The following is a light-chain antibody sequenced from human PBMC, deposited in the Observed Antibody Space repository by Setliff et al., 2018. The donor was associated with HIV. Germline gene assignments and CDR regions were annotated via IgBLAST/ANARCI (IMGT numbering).Light chain of an antibody. Sequence: QSVLTQPASVSGSPGQSITISCTGSSRDIGYFNYVSWYQQHPNKAPKLIIYDVNRRPSGVSDRFSGSKSGNTASLSISGLQAEDEADYYCSSNTTSSILDFGTGTKVTVL. J-gene: IGLJ1*01. V-gene: IGLV2-14*03. CDR3: SSNTTSSILD. CDR1: SRDIGYFNY. CDR2: DVN.